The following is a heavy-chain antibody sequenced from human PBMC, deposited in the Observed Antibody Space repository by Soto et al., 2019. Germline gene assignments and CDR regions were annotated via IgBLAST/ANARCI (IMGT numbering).Heavy chain of an antibody. CDR1: GFTFSTYA. J-gene: IGHJ5*02. V-gene: IGHV3-64D*06. CDR3: VKDHMATAWIGLYNWFDP. D-gene: IGHD6-13*01. Sequence: GGSLRLSCAASGFTFSTYAMHWVRQAPGKGLEYIAGITSNGRTTSYKDSVKGRFIISRDNSESTLYLQMSSLRFDDTAVYFCVKDHMATAWIGLYNWFDPWGQGTRVTVSS. CDR2: ITSNGRTT.